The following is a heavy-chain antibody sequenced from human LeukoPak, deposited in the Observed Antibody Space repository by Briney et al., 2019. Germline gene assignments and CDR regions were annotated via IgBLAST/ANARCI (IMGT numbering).Heavy chain of an antibody. D-gene: IGHD6-13*01. J-gene: IGHJ6*03. Sequence: GGSLRLSCAASGFTVSSNYMSWVRQAPGKGLERVSVIYSGGSTYYADSVKGRFTISRDNSKNTLYLQMNSLRAEDTAVYYCASSSGFIAAAGISFSERRYYYMDVWGKGTTVTVSS. CDR2: IYSGGST. V-gene: IGHV3-53*01. CDR3: ASSSGFIAAAGISFSERRYYYMDV. CDR1: GFTVSSNY.